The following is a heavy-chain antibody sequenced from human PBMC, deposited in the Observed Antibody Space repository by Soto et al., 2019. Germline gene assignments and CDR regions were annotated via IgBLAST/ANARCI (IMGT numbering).Heavy chain of an antibody. CDR2: INAGNGDT. V-gene: IGHV1-3*01. Sequence: ASVKVSCKTSGYTFTSYAMHWVRQAPGQRLEWMGWINAGNGDTKYSQKFQGRVTITRDTSASTAYMELSSLRSEDTAVYYCARSIVVVTALDYWGQGTLVTVSS. CDR1: GYTFTSYA. J-gene: IGHJ4*02. CDR3: ARSIVVVTALDY. D-gene: IGHD2-21*02.